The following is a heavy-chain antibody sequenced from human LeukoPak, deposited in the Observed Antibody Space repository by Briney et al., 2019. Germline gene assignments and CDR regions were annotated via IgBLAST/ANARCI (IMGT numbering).Heavy chain of an antibody. V-gene: IGHV4-59*01. J-gene: IGHJ4*02. D-gene: IGHD3-9*01. Sequence: SETLSLTCTVSGGSISSYYWSWIRQPPGKGLEWIGYIYYSGSTNYNPSLKSRVTISVDKSKNQSSLKLSSVTAADTAVYYCARSKDILTGYCFDYWGQGTLVTVSS. CDR2: IYYSGST. CDR3: ARSKDILTGYCFDY. CDR1: GGSISSYY.